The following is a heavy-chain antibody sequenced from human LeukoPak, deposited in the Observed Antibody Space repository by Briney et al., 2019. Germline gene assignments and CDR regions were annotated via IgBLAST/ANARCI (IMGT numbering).Heavy chain of an antibody. J-gene: IGHJ6*03. V-gene: IGHV3-23*01. CDR1: GFIFSSYA. CDR2: ISGSGDYT. D-gene: IGHD6-6*01. Sequence: NPGGSLRLSCAASGFIFSSYAMSWVRQAPGKGLEWDSLISGSGDYTYYADSVKGRFTISRDNSKNTLYLQMNSLRAEDTAVYYCAGNPWWKSSSSRHYYYYYYMDVWGKGTTVTVSS. CDR3: AGNPWWKSSSSRHYYYYYYMDV.